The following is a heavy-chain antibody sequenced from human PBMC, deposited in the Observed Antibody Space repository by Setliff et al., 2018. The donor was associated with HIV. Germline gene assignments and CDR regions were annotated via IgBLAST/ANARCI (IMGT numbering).Heavy chain of an antibody. D-gene: IGHD3-22*01. CDR3: ARHGVDDTSANYFRFGVHDH. CDR2: VCYRRSS. V-gene: IGHV4-39*01. CDR1: GGSVSTSSSY. J-gene: IGHJ4*02. Sequence: SETLSLTCTVSGGSVSTSSSYWGWIRQPPGKGLEWIGNVCYRRSSYYNPSLKSRVTIFVDTSKNQFSLTLSSVTAADTAVYYCARHGVDDTSANYFRFGVHDHWGQGTLVTVSS.